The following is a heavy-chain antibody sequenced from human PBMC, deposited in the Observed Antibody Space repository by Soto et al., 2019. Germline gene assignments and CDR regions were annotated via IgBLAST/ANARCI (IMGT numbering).Heavy chain of an antibody. CDR3: ARGSGFQAGVHGY. Sequence: EVQLVESGGGLVQPGGSLRLSCAASGFSFSSYWMHWVRQAPGRGLMWVSRINTDGTSTSYADSVKGRFTISRDNGKNTLYLQMNSRRAEDRAVYYCARGSGFQAGVHGYWGRGILITVSS. CDR2: INTDGTST. V-gene: IGHV3-74*01. D-gene: IGHD6-25*01. J-gene: IGHJ4*02. CDR1: GFSFSSYW.